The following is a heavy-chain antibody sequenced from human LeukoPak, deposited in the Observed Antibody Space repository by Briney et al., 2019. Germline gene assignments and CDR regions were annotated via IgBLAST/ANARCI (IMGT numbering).Heavy chain of an antibody. J-gene: IGHJ4*02. CDR2: MNPNSGNT. CDR1: GYTFISYD. D-gene: IGHD6-19*01. V-gene: IGHV1-8*01. Sequence: ASVKVSCKASGYTFISYDIYWVRQAAGQGLEWMGWMNPNSGNTGYTQKFQGRVTMTRNTSISTAYMELSSLRSEITALYYCARGHEWAPNSSPGYWGQGTLVTVSS. CDR3: ARGHEWAPNSSPGY.